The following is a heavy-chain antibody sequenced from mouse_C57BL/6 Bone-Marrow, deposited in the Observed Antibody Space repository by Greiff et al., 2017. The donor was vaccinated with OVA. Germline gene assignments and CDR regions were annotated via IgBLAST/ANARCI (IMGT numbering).Heavy chain of an antibody. CDR2: IYPRSGNT. J-gene: IGHJ2*01. V-gene: IGHV1-55*01. D-gene: IGHD1-1*01. CDR3: APDPSDDYYGTRYDY. CDR1: GYTFTSYW. Sequence: QVQLQQPGAELVMPGASVTLSCKASGYTFTSYWMHWVKQRPVQGLEWIGEIYPRSGNTYYNQKFKGKATLTADKSSSTAYMQLRSLSSEDSAVYVCAPDPSDDYYGTRYDYWGRGTTLTVSS.